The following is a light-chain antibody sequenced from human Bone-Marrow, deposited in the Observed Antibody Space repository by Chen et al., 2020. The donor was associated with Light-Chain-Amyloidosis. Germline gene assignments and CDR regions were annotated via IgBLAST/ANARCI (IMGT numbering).Light chain of an antibody. V-gene: IGLV2-14*01. CDR3: SSFTITNTWI. Sequence: QSALTQPASVSGSPGQSIIIPCTGTSSDVGGYNYVSWYQQHPGKAPKLMIYEVTNRPSGISIRFSGSKSGNTASLTISGLQAEDEADYYCSSFTITNTWIFGGGTKLTVL. J-gene: IGLJ2*01. CDR2: EVT. CDR1: SSDVGGYNY.